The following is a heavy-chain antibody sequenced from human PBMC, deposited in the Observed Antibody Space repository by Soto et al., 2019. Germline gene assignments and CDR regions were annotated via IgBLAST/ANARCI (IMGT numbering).Heavy chain of an antibody. Sequence: SVKVSCKASGGTFGTYGISWVRQAPGQGLEWMGGIVPFFGTPDYAENLQGRVTITADESTSTTYMELSSLRSGDTAVYYCARENQPAMTTHYYDAMDVWGQGTTVTVSS. CDR2: IVPFFGTP. J-gene: IGHJ6*02. CDR3: ARENQPAMTTHYYDAMDV. CDR1: GGTFGTYG. V-gene: IGHV1-69*13. D-gene: IGHD4-17*01.